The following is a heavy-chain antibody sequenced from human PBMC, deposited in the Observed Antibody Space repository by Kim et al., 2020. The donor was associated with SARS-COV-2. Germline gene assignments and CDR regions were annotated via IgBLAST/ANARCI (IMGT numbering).Heavy chain of an antibody. J-gene: IGHJ4*02. CDR1: GGTFSSYA. CDR2: IIPIFSTA. V-gene: IGHV1-69*13. CDR3: ARGPSYLVVVITTRFDY. Sequence: SVKVSCKASGGTFSSYAISWVRQAPGQGLEWMGGIIPIFSTANYAQKFQGRVTITADESTSTAYMELSSLRSEDTAVYYCARGPSYLVVVITTRFDYWGQGTLVTVSS. D-gene: IGHD3-22*01.